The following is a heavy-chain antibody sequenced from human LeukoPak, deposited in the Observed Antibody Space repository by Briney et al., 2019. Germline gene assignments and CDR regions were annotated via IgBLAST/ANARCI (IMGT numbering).Heavy chain of an antibody. CDR3: AEIPRD. CDR1: GGSMNHHY. CDR2: IYDSGTSATT. Sequence: PSETLSLTCTVSGGSMNHHYGSWVRQPPGKEPEWIAYIYDSGTSATTDYNASLKSRVTISMDTSKRQFSLRLDSVTAADTAVYYCAEIPRDWGQGTLVTVSS. J-gene: IGHJ4*02. V-gene: IGHV4-59*11.